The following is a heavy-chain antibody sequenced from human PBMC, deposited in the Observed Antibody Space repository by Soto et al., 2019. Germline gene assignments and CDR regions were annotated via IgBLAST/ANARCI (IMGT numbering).Heavy chain of an antibody. Sequence: ASVKVSCKASGNTFTSYDINWVRQATGHGLEWMGWINPNSGNIGYAQKFQGRVTMTRDTAIRTAYMEVSRLRSDDTAVYYCARGRASGSYYLPDYWGQGTTVTVSS. CDR2: INPNSGNI. V-gene: IGHV1-8*01. J-gene: IGHJ4*03. D-gene: IGHD3-10*01. CDR3: ARGRASGSYYLPDY. CDR1: GNTFTSYD.